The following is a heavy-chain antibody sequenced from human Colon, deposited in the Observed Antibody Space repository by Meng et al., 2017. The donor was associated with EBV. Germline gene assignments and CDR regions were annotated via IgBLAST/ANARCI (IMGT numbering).Heavy chain of an antibody. Sequence: VQLAESGHGLVKPSGTRSLTSAVSGGSISSSHWWTWVRQPPGKGLGWIGEVYHTGSTKYNPSLKSRLTISVDKSKNQFSLNLTSVTAADTAVYYCARVWQSLTAFFDSWGQGTLVTVSS. V-gene: IGHV4-4*02. CDR2: VYHTGST. CDR1: GGSISSSHW. J-gene: IGHJ4*02. CDR3: ARVWQSLTAFFDS. D-gene: IGHD2-21*01.